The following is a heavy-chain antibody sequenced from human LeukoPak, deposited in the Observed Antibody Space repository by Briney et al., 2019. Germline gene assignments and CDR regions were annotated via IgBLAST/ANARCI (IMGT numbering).Heavy chain of an antibody. CDR2: IHYSGTT. J-gene: IGHJ4*02. D-gene: IGHD5-18*01. V-gene: IGHV4-39*01. Sequence: PSETLSLTCSVSGGSLSSSSYYWGWIRQPPGKGLEWIGSIHYSGTTYYNPSLKSRVTISVDTSKNQFSLKLASVTAADTAVYYCASVAPPRGYSYGYGYFDYWGQGTLVTVSS. CDR3: ASVAPPRGYSYGYGYFDY. CDR1: GGSLSSSSYY.